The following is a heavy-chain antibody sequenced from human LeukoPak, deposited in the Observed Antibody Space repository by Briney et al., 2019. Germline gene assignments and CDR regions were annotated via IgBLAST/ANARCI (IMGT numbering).Heavy chain of an antibody. J-gene: IGHJ4*02. Sequence: PSETLSLTCTVSGGSISSYYWSWLRQPPGKGLEWVGYIYYSGSTNYNPSLKSRVTISVDTSKNQFSLKLSSVTAADTAVYYCARRGDSSGWYGNLFDYWGQGTLVTVSS. V-gene: IGHV4-59*08. CDR3: ARRGDSSGWYGNLFDY. D-gene: IGHD6-19*01. CDR2: IYYSGST. CDR1: GGSISSYY.